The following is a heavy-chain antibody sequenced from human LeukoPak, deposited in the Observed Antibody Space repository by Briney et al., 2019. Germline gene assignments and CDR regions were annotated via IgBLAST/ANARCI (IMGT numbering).Heavy chain of an antibody. CDR3: AREDSGTSIDY. Sequence: SETLSLTCTVSGGSITSYYYTWIRQPPGKGLEWIGYIYYSGNTNYSPSLKSRVTMSLDMSKNQFSLRLTSVTAADTAVYYCAREDSGTSIDYWGQGTLVTVSS. J-gene: IGHJ4*01. V-gene: IGHV4-59*01. CDR2: IYYSGNT. CDR1: GGSITSYY. D-gene: IGHD1-26*01.